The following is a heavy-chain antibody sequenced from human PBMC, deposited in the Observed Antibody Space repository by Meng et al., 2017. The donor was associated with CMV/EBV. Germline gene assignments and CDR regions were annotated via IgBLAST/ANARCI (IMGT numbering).Heavy chain of an antibody. CDR2: IYYSGST. D-gene: IGHD3-3*01. J-gene: IGHJ4*02. CDR1: GGSISSYY. CDR3: ARDTIFRSLDY. V-gene: IGHV4-59*01. Sequence: SETLSLTCTVSGGSISSYYWSWIRQPPGKGLEWIGYIYYSGSTNYNPSLKNRVTISVDTSKNQFSLKLSSVTAADTAVYSCARDTIFRSLDYWGQGTLVTVSS.